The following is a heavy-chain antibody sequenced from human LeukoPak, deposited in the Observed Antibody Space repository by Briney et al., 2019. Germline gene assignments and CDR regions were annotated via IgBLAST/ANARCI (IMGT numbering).Heavy chain of an antibody. CDR1: GYTFTGYY. CDR2: INPNSGGT. Sequence: ASVKVSCKASGYTFTGYYMHWVRQAPGQGLAWMGWINPNSGGTNYAQKFQGRVTMTRDTSISTAYMELSRLRSDDTAVYYCARDRSSYYDFWSGYFAYDYYMDVWGKGTTVTVSS. V-gene: IGHV1-2*02. CDR3: ARDRSSYYDFWSGYFAYDYYMDV. J-gene: IGHJ6*03. D-gene: IGHD3-3*01.